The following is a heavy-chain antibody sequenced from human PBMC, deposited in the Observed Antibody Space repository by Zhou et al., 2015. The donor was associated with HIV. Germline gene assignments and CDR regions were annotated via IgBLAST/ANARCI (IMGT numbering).Heavy chain of an antibody. CDR2: IRSRANSYAT. D-gene: IGHD3-3*01. J-gene: IGHJ6*03. Sequence: EVQLVESGGGLVQPGGSLRLSCAASGFTFSASPVHWVRLASGKGLEWLGRIRSRANSYATSYGPSVQGRFTISRDTSKNTAYLQMNSLKTEDTAVYYCSAASFWSGPYQYFYFMDVWGKGTTVTVSS. CDR3: SAASFWSGPYQYFYFMDV. CDR1: GFTFSASP. V-gene: IGHV3-73*01.